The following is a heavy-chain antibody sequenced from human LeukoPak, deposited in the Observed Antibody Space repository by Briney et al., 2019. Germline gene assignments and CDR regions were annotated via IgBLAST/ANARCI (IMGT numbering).Heavy chain of an antibody. CDR1: GGSISSYY. D-gene: IGHD2-2*01. Sequence: PSETLSLXCTVSGGSISSYYWSWIRQPAGKGLEWIGRIYTSGSTNYNPSLKSRVTMSVDTSKNQFSLKLSSVTAADTAVYYCARGYCSSTSCAGHYYMDVWGKGTTVTVSS. CDR3: ARGYCSSTSCAGHYYMDV. CDR2: IYTSGST. J-gene: IGHJ6*03. V-gene: IGHV4-4*07.